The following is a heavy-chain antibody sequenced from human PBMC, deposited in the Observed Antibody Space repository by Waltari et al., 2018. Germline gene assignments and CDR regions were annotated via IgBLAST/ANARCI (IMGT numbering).Heavy chain of an antibody. CDR2: IYYSGST. V-gene: IGHV4-59*01. Sequence: QVQLQESGPGLVKPSETLSLTCTVSGGSISRYYWSWIRQPPGKGLEWIGYIYYSGSTHSKPSLMSRVTISVDTSKNQFSLKLSSVTAADTAVYYCARYGPKRTSPFDYWGQGTLVTVSS. CDR3: ARYGPKRTSPFDY. CDR1: GGSISRYY. D-gene: IGHD2-2*01. J-gene: IGHJ4*02.